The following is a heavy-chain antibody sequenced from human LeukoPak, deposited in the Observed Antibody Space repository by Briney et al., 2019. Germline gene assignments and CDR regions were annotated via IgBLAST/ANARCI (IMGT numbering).Heavy chain of an antibody. J-gene: IGHJ6*02. CDR2: LLYNGNT. Sequence: PSETLSLTCTVAGGSISSDVHYWAWIRQAPGKGLEWVGSLLYNGNTWYNPSLESRVTISVDTSENQFSLRLTSVNAADTALYFCTRRGSGNGGTYAGMDVWGPGTSVTVSS. CDR3: TRRGSGNGGTYAGMDV. D-gene: IGHD1-26*01. V-gene: IGHV4-39*01. CDR1: GGSISSDVHY.